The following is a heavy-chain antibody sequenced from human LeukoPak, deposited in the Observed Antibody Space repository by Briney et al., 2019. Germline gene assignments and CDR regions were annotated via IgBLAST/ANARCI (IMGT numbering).Heavy chain of an antibody. D-gene: IGHD5-18*01. CDR1: GFTFTSYS. Sequence: GGALRLSCAASGFTFTSYSMNWVRQAPGKGLEWVSSISSTSTYTYYADSLKGRFTISRDNAKNSLYLQMNSLRAEDTAVYYCARDPGYSYGSGCWGQGTLVTVTS. J-gene: IGHJ4*02. V-gene: IGHV3-21*01. CDR2: ISSTSTYT. CDR3: ARDPGYSYGSGC.